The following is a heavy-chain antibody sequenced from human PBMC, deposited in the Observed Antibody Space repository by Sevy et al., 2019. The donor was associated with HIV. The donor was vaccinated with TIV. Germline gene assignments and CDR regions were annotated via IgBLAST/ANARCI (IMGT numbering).Heavy chain of an antibody. J-gene: IGHJ4*02. V-gene: IGHV4-39*01. CDR1: GASIFNTAYY. CDR2: IRHGGYT. CDR3: VGPKLSVTNGWHYFDY. D-gene: IGHD2-8*01. Sequence: SETLSLTCIVSGASIFNTAYYWGWIRQSPGKGLEWIASIRHGGYTCYNPSLKSRVAISADTSKNPFSLKLTSLSAADTSIYYCVGPKLSVTNGWHYFDYWGQGTVVTVSS.